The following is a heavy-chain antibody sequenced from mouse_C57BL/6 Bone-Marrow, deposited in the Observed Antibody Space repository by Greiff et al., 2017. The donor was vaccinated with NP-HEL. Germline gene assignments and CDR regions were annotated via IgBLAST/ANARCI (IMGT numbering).Heavy chain of an antibody. V-gene: IGHV5-6*02. Sequence: DVKLVESGGDLVKPGGSLKLSCAASGFTFSSYGMSWVRQTPDKRLEWVATISSGGSYTYYPDSVKGRFTLSRDNAKNTLYLQMSSLKSEDTAMYYCARVTVYYAMDYWGQGTSVTVSS. D-gene: IGHD2-1*01. CDR3: ARVTVYYAMDY. J-gene: IGHJ4*01. CDR1: GFTFSSYG. CDR2: ISSGGSYT.